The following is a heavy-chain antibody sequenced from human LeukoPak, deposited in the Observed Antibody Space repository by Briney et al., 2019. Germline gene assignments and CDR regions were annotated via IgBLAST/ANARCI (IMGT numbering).Heavy chain of an antibody. CDR2: LWSDGSNK. Sequence: GGSLRLSCAASSFTFSTYGMHWVRQAPGKGLEWVAVLWSDGSNKYYADSVKGRFTISRDNSKNTLYLQMNSLRAEDTAVYYCARDILPWGYFDYWGQGTLVTVSS. D-gene: IGHD1-26*01. V-gene: IGHV3-30*19. CDR3: ARDILPWGYFDY. CDR1: SFTFSTYG. J-gene: IGHJ4*02.